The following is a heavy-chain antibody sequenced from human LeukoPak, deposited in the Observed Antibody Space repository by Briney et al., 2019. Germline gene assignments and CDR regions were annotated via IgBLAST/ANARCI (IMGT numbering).Heavy chain of an antibody. CDR1: GDTFISNG. V-gene: IGHV1-18*01. J-gene: IGHJ3*02. CDR2: ISAYNGHT. Sequence: GASAMNFCSTSGDTFISNGISCVRQDPGQGLEWMGWISAYNGHTNYAQKLQGRVTMTTDTSTSTAYMELRSLRSDDTAVYYCARAGWWELPRYTFDIWGQGTMVTVSS. CDR3: ARAGWWELPRYTFDI. D-gene: IGHD1-26*01.